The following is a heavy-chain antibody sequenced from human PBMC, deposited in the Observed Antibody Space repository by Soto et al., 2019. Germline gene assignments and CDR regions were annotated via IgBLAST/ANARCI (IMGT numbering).Heavy chain of an antibody. J-gene: IGHJ4*02. V-gene: IGHV3-33*01. CDR1: GFTFSSYG. Sequence: GGSLRLSCAASGFTFSSYGMHWVRQAPGKGLEWVAVIWYDGSNKYYADSVKGRFTISRDNSKNTLYLQMNSLRAEDTAVYYCARDVSGSRYYFDYWGQGTLVTVSS. CDR3: ARDVSGSRYYFDY. CDR2: IWYDGSNK. D-gene: IGHD1-26*01.